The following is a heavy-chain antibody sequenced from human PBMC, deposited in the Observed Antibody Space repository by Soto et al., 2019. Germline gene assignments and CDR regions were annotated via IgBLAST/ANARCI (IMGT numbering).Heavy chain of an antibody. V-gene: IGHV4-61*03. Sequence: QVQLQESGPGLVKPSETLSLTCAVSGASISSESYYWIWIRQSPGKGLEWLGSIYYTGMTNYNPSLKSRVAISIDASNNHFSLRVRSVTAADTAKYYCVRGGSGYPFDYWGQGILVIVSS. CDR1: GASISSESYY. J-gene: IGHJ4*02. D-gene: IGHD3-22*01. CDR2: IYYTGMT. CDR3: VRGGSGYPFDY.